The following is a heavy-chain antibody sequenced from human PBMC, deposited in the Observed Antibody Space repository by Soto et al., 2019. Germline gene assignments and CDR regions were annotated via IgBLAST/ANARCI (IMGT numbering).Heavy chain of an antibody. CDR3: ARSRITMIVVVASDGFDP. V-gene: IGHV4-31*03. CDR2: IYYSGST. CDR1: GGSISSGGYY. D-gene: IGHD3-22*01. J-gene: IGHJ5*02. Sequence: SETLSLTCTVSGGSISSGGYYWSWIRQHPGKGLEWIGYIYYSGSTYYNPSLRSRVTISVDTSKNQFSLKLSSVTAVDTAVYYCARSRITMIVVVASDGFDPWGQGTLVTVSS.